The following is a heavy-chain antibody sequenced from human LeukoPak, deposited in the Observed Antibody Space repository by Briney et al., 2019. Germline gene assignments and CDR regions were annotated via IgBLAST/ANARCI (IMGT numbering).Heavy chain of an antibody. Sequence: SETLSLTCTVSGGSISSSNWWSWVRQPPGKGLEWIGEIYHSGSTNYNPSLKSRVTISVDKSKNQFSLKLSSVTAADTAVYYCARDGVGATPSYFDYWGQGTLVTVSS. V-gene: IGHV4-4*02. D-gene: IGHD1-26*01. CDR2: IYHSGST. CDR1: GGSISSSNW. CDR3: ARDGVGATPSYFDY. J-gene: IGHJ4*02.